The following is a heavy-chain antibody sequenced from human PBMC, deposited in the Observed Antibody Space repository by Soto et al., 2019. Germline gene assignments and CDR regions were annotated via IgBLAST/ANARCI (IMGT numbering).Heavy chain of an antibody. V-gene: IGHV4-39*01. CDR1: GGSISSSSYY. CDR3: ARGGYSYCQHAYDYYYYCMYF. CDR2: IYYSGST. D-gene: IGHD5-18*01. J-gene: IGHJ6*02. Sequence: QLQLQESGPGLVKPSETLSLTCTVSGGSISSSSYYWGWIRQPPGKGLAWIGRIYYSGSTYYNPSLKSRVPIPVDTSKNHFSLKLSSVTVPDTSVYYCARGGYSYCQHAYDYYYYCMYFLGQGTTVTVSS.